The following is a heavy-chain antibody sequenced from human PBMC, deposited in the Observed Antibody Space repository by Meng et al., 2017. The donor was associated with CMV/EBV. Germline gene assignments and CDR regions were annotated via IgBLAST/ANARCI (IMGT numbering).Heavy chain of an antibody. CDR3: ANTGCSSTSCYICVDDYSFDY. V-gene: IGHV3-30*18. D-gene: IGHD2-2*02. CDR2: LSSAGRNI. Sequence: SYGMHWVRRAPVSGLACVAVLSSAGRNIYYADSVKPLFTISRDTSKYPLYLQMNSLRAENTAVYYCANTGCSSTSCYICVDDYSFDYWGQGTLVTVSS. CDR1: SYG. J-gene: IGHJ4*02.